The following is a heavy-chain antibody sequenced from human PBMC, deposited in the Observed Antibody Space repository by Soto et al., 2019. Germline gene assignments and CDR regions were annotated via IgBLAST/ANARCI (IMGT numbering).Heavy chain of an antibody. CDR1: GFTFSSYA. CDR3: AKGFGELLSVYYGMDV. Sequence: GGSLRLSCLASGFTFSSYAMSWVRQAPGKGLEWVSAISGSGGSTYYADSVKGRFTISRDNSKNTLYLQMNSLRAEDTAVYYCAKGFGELLSVYYGMDVWGKGPTVTVSS. CDR2: ISGSGGST. J-gene: IGHJ6*04. D-gene: IGHD3-10*01. V-gene: IGHV3-23*01.